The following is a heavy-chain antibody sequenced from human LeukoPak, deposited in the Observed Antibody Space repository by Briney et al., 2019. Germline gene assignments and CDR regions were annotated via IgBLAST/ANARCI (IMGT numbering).Heavy chain of an antibody. D-gene: IGHD3-22*01. V-gene: IGHV4-61*02. CDR2: IYTSGST. CDR1: GGSIGSGSYY. J-gene: IGHJ6*03. CDR3: ARERAYYDSSGYYYYMDV. Sequence: SQTLSLTCTVSGGSIGSGSYYWRWIRQPAGKGLEWIGRIYTSGSTNYNPSLKSRVTISVDTSKNQFSLKLSSVTAADTAVYYCARERAYYDSSGYYYYMDVWGKGTTVTVSS.